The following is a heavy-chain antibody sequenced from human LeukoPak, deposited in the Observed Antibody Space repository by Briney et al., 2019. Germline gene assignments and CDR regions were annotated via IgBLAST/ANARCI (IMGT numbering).Heavy chain of an antibody. V-gene: IGHV3-21*01. CDR1: GFTFSSYS. Sequence: GGSLRLSCAASGFTFSSYSMNWVRQAPGKGLEWASSISRSSNYIYYADSVEGRFTISRDNAKNSLYLQMNSLRVEDTAVYYCARDVVVVVAGYAFDIWGRGTVVTVSS. CDR3: ARDVVVVVAGYAFDI. D-gene: IGHD2-15*01. CDR2: ISRSSNYI. J-gene: IGHJ3*02.